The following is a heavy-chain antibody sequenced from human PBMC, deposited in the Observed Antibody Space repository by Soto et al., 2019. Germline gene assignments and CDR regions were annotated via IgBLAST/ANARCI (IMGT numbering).Heavy chain of an antibody. V-gene: IGHV1-18*01. CDR2: ISAHNGNT. D-gene: IGHD4-17*01. CDR1: GYTFTSYG. Sequence: QVHLVQSGAEVKKPGASVKVSCKGSGYTFTSYGITWVRQAPGQGLEWMGWISAHNGNTNYAQKLQGRVTVTTDTSTSPAYMEWRSLRSDVTAGYYCARGRYGDYWGQGALVTVSS. CDR3: ARGRYGDY. J-gene: IGHJ4*02.